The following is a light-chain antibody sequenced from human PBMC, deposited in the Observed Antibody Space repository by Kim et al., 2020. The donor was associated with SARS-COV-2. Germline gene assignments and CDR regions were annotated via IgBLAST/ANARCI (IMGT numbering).Light chain of an antibody. J-gene: IGKJ2*03. Sequence: DIQMTQSPYSLSASVGDRVTITCRASQSISSYLNWYQQKPGKAPKLLIYAASSLQSGVPSRFSGSGSGTDFTLTISSLQPEDFATYYCQQSYSTLRRSFGQGTKLEI. V-gene: IGKV1-39*01. CDR1: QSISSY. CDR2: AAS. CDR3: QQSYSTLRRS.